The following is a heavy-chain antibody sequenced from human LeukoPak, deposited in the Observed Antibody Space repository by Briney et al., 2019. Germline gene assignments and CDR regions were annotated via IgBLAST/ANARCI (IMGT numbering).Heavy chain of an antibody. CDR2: TSGGTT. D-gene: IGHD6-19*01. J-gene: IGHJ4*02. V-gene: IGHV3-49*03. CDR3: SRGSGWLSVY. CDR1: GLTFGYYL. Sequence: GGALRLSFPASGLTFGYYLMSWFRPAPGKGLECIGFTSGGTTESAASVKGRFTISRDHSTSIAYLQTNSLTTEDTAVYYCSRGSGWLSVYWGQGTLVTVSS.